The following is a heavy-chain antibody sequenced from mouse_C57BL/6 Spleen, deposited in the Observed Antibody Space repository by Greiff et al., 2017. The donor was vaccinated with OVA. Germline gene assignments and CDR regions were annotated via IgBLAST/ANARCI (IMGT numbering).Heavy chain of an antibody. CDR1: GFTFSDAW. V-gene: IGHV6-6*01. D-gene: IGHD2-4*01. J-gene: IGHJ4*01. CDR2: IRNKANNHAT. Sequence: EVQLVESGGGLVQPGGSMKLSCAASGFTFSDAWMDWVRQSPEKGLEWVAEIRNKANNHATYYAESVKGRFTISRDDFKSSVYLQMNSLRAEDTGIYYCTGDYEESYAMDYWGQGTSVTVSS. CDR3: TGDYEESYAMDY.